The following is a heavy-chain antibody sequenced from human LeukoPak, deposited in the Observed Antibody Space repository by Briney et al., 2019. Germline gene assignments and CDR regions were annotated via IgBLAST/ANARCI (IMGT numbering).Heavy chain of an antibody. CDR3: ARNSFDSSGYYHFDY. Sequence: SETLSLTCAVSGGSISSGGYSWSWIRQPPGMGLEWIGYIYHGGSTYYNPSLKSRVTMSVDRSKNQFSLNLTSVTAADTAVYYCARNSFDSSGYYHFDYWGQGTLVTVSS. V-gene: IGHV4-30-2*01. CDR1: GGSISSGGYS. CDR2: IYHGGST. D-gene: IGHD3-22*01. J-gene: IGHJ4*02.